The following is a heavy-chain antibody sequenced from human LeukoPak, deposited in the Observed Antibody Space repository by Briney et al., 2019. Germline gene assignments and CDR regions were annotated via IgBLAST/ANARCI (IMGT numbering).Heavy chain of an antibody. Sequence: GGSLRLSCAASGFTFSSYGMHWVRQAPGKGLEWVAVISYDGSNKYYADSVKGRFTISRDNSKNTLYLQMNSLRAEDTAVYYWAKEGGSARGYYYYGMDVWGQGTTVTVSS. D-gene: IGHD3-16*01. J-gene: IGHJ6*02. CDR1: GFTFSSYG. CDR2: ISYDGSNK. V-gene: IGHV3-30*18. CDR3: AKEGGSARGYYYYGMDV.